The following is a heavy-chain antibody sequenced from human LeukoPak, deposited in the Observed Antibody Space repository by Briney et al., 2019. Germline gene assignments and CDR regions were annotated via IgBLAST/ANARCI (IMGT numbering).Heavy chain of an antibody. J-gene: IGHJ3*02. CDR3: ARSTLGHYDAFDI. D-gene: IGHD1/OR15-1a*01. CDR2: IYYTGST. V-gene: IGHV4-59*01. CDR1: GGSISHYY. Sequence: SETLSLTCSVSGGSISHYYWSWIRQPPGQGLEWIGYIYYTGSTNYNPSLKGRVTISVDTSKNQFSLKLSSVTAADTAVYYCARSTLGHYDAFDIWGQGTMVIVSS.